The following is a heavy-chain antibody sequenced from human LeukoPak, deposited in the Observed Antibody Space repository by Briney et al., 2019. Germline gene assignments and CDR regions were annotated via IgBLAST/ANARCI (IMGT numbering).Heavy chain of an antibody. CDR2: IKQDGSEK. CDR1: GFTFSSYW. J-gene: IGHJ4*02. CDR3: ARDTLYYDSSGYFDY. V-gene: IGHV3-7*01. Sequence: GGSLRLSCAASGFTFSSYWMSWARQAPGKGLEWVANIKQDGSEKYYVDSVKGRFTISRDNAKNSLYLQMNSLRAEDTAVYYCARDTLYYDSSGYFDYWGQGTLVTVSS. D-gene: IGHD3-22*01.